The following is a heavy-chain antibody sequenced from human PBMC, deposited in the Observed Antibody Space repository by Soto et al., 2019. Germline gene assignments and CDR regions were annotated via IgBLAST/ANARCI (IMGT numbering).Heavy chain of an antibody. D-gene: IGHD3-22*01. Sequence: SETLSLTCSISGGSVIGDYWTWIRQPPGKPMEWIAFIYYNGMTNYNPSLKTRVTVSMDTSENQVSLKVTSVTASDTAVYYCARTTNSNGPHYFDSWGPGTLVTVSS. CDR3: ARTTNSNGPHYFDS. CDR1: GGSVIGDY. CDR2: IYYNGMT. V-gene: IGHV4-59*02. J-gene: IGHJ4*02.